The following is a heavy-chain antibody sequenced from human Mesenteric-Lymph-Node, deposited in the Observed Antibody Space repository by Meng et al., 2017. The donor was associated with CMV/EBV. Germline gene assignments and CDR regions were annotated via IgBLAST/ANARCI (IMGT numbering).Heavy chain of an antibody. CDR3: ATGGYSVYYYYGMDV. V-gene: IGHV3-48*03. J-gene: IGHJ6*02. CDR1: GFTFSSYE. CDR2: ISTSGSTI. D-gene: IGHD4-11*01. Sequence: GGSLRLSCAASGFTFSSYEMNWVRQAPGKGLEWISYISTSGSTIYYADSVKGRFTISRDNAKNSLYLQMNSLRAEDSAVYYCATGGYSVYYYYGMDVWGQGTTVTVSS.